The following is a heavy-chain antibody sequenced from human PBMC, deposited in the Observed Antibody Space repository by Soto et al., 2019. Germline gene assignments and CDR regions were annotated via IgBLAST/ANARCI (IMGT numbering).Heavy chain of an antibody. CDR1: GFTFRSYG. Sequence: PVGSLRISCAASGFTFRSYGMHCVRQAPCKWVEWLAFISYDGSNKYYADSVKGRFTISRDNSKNTLYLQMNSLRAEDTAVYYCAKDMLWGCSSTSCYDHYYYYGMDVWGQGTTVTVSS. V-gene: IGHV3-30*18. D-gene: IGHD2-2*01. J-gene: IGHJ6*02. CDR3: AKDMLWGCSSTSCYDHYYYYGMDV. CDR2: ISYDGSNK.